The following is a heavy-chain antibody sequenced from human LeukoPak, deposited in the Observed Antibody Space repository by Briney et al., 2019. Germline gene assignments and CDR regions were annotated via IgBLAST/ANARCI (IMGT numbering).Heavy chain of an antibody. V-gene: IGHV4-59*02. CDR1: GGSVSSSY. CDR3: AREKNDAFDI. Sequence: SETLSLTCTVSGGSVSSSYWSWIRQPPGKGLEWIGDIYYSESTKYNPSLKSRVTISLDTSKNQVSLTLSSVTAADTAVYYCAREKNDAFDIWGQGTMVPVSS. J-gene: IGHJ3*02. CDR2: IYYSEST.